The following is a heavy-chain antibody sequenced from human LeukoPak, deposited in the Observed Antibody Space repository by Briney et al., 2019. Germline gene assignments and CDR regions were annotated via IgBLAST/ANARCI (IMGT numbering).Heavy chain of an antibody. D-gene: IGHD2-2*01. CDR2: IYTSGST. J-gene: IGHJ5*02. CDR1: GGSISSYY. CDR3: ARGSTVWQGGWFDP. Sequence: PSETLSLTCTVSGGSISSYYWSWIRQPAGKGVEWIGRIYTSGSTNYNPSLKSRVTMSVDTSKNQFSLKLSSVTAADTAVYYCARGSTVWQGGWFDPWGQGTLVTVSS. V-gene: IGHV4-4*07.